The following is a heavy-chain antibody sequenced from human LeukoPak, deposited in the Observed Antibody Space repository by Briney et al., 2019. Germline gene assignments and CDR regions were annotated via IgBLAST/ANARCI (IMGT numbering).Heavy chain of an antibody. J-gene: IGHJ4*02. CDR1: GFTFSSYW. D-gene: IGHD2-2*01. CDR2: IKQDGNEK. CDR3: ASEGYCSSTSCYDFDY. Sequence: GGSLRLSCAASGFTFSSYWMSWVRQAPGKGLEWVANIKQDGNEKNYVHSLKGRFTISTDNAKNALYLKMNSLRAEATAVYYCASEGYCSSTSCYDFDYWGQGTLVTVSS. V-gene: IGHV3-7*01.